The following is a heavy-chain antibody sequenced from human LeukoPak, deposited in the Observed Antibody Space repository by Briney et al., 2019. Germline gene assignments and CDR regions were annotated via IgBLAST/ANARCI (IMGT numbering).Heavy chain of an antibody. V-gene: IGHV4-59*08. D-gene: IGHD2-2*01. CDR3: AGHDARGPNAAFDI. CDR1: GGSISSYY. Sequence: PSETLSLTCTVSGGSISSYYWSWIRQPPGKGLEWIGYIYYSGSTNYNPSLKSRVTISVDTSKNQFSLKLSSVTAADTAVYYCAGHDARGPNAAFDIWGQGTMVTVSS. J-gene: IGHJ3*02. CDR2: IYYSGST.